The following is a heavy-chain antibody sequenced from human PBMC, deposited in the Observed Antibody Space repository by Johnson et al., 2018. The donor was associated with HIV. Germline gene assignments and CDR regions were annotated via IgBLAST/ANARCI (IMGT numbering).Heavy chain of an antibody. D-gene: IGHD6-19*01. V-gene: IGHV3-33*01. CDR1: GFTFSSYG. Sequence: QVQLVESGGGVVQPGRSLRLSCAASGFTFSSYGMHWVRQAPGKGLEWVAVIWYDGSNKYYVDSVKGRFTISRDNAKNSLYLQMNSLRAEDTAVYYCARAVPPPLGSSGWMDTFDRWGQGTIVTVSS. J-gene: IGHJ3*02. CDR3: ARAVPPPLGSSGWMDTFDR. CDR2: IWYDGSNK.